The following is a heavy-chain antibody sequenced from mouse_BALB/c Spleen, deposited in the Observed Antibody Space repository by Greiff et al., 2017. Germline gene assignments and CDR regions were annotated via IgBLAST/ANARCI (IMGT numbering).Heavy chain of an antibody. V-gene: IGHV1-63*01. D-gene: IGHD2-4*01. CDR3: ARNDYGEFAY. J-gene: IGHJ3*01. Sequence: VQLQQSGAELVRPGTSVKISCKASGYTFTNYWLGWVKQRPGHGLEWIGDIYPGGGYTNYNEKFKGKATLTVDKSSSTAYMQLSSPTSEDSAVYYCARNDYGEFAYWGQGTLVTVSA. CDR2: IYPGGGYT. CDR1: GYTFTNYW.